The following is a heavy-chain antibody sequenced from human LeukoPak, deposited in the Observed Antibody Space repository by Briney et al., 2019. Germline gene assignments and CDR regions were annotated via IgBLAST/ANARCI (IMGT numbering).Heavy chain of an antibody. CDR1: GFTFFNYA. J-gene: IGHJ4*02. Sequence: GGSLRLSCAATGFTFFNYALAWVRQAPGKGLQSVSYISHSGHRTYYTASVLGRFTVSRDNSKNTLYLGMKGLTAEDTAVYYCAKDRRHCTSTFCSGDHFDSWGQGTLVTVSS. CDR3: AKDRRHCTSTFCSGDHFDS. D-gene: IGHD2-8*01. CDR2: ISHSGHRT. V-gene: IGHV3-23*01.